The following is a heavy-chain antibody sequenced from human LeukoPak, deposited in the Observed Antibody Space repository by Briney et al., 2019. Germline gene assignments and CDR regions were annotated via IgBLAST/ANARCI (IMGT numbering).Heavy chain of an antibody. Sequence: GGSLRLSCAASGFTFSSYAMSWVRQAPGKGLEWVSAISGSGGSTYYADSVKGRFTIPRDNSKNTLYLQMNSLRAEDTAVYYCAKEYCSGGSCYLGEFDYWGQGTLVTVSS. J-gene: IGHJ4*02. D-gene: IGHD2-15*01. CDR3: AKEYCSGGSCYLGEFDY. CDR2: ISGSGGST. V-gene: IGHV3-23*01. CDR1: GFTFSSYA.